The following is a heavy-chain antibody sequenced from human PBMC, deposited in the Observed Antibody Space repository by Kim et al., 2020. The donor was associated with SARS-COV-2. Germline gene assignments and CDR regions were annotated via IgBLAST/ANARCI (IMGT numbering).Heavy chain of an antibody. J-gene: IGHJ4*02. V-gene: IGHV3-23*01. CDR1: GFTFSSYA. Sequence: GGSLRLSCAASGFTFSSYAMSWVRQAPGKGLEWVSAISGSGGSTYYADSVKGRFTISRDNSKNTLYLQMSSLRAEDTAVYYCAKDPPNWSGGSCYSADYWGQGTLVSVSS. CDR2: ISGSGGST. D-gene: IGHD2-15*01. CDR3: AKDPPNWSGGSCYSADY.